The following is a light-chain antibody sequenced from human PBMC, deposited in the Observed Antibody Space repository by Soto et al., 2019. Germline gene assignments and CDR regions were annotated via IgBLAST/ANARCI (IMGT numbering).Light chain of an antibody. V-gene: IGLV2-14*01. CDR1: SSDIGAYDY. CDR2: EVN. Sequence: QSALTQPASLSGSPGQSITISCTGTSSDIGAYDYVSWFQQHPGKAPKLMISEVNNRPSGVSNRFSGSKSGNTAYLTISGLQVEDEADYYCQSYDNSLGVCYVFGTGTKVTVL. CDR3: QSYDNSLGVCYV. J-gene: IGLJ1*01.